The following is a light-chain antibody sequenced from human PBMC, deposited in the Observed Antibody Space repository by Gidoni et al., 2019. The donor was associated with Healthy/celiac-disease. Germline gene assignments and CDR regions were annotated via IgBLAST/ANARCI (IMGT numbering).Light chain of an antibody. CDR2: QDS. J-gene: IGLJ1*01. Sequence: SYDLTQPPSVSVSPGQTASITCSGDKLGDKYACWYQQKPGQSPVLVIYQDSKRPSGIPERFSGYNSGNTATLNISGTQAMDEADYYCQAWDRSTAYVFGTGTKVTVL. CDR1: KLGDKY. CDR3: QAWDRSTAYV. V-gene: IGLV3-1*01.